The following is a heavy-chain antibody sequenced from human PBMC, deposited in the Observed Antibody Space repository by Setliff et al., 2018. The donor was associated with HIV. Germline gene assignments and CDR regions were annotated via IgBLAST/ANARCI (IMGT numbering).Heavy chain of an antibody. CDR3: ASGWVRQSRTFGGVSVLPPFDY. V-gene: IGHV4-59*08. Sequence: PSETLSLTCTISGASISSYYWSWIRQPPGKGLEWIGDIHYSGSSKYSPSLKSRVTISFDTSKRQFSLKLRSVTAADTAVYYCASGWVRQSRTFGGVSVLPPFDYWGQGTLVTVS. D-gene: IGHD3-16*02. J-gene: IGHJ4*02. CDR1: GASISSYY. CDR2: IHYSGSS.